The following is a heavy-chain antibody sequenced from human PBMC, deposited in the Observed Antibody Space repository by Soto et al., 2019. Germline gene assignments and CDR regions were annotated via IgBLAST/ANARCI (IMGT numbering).Heavy chain of an antibody. V-gene: IGHV3-15*01. D-gene: IGHD4-17*01. J-gene: IGHJ4*02. CDR1: GITFINAW. CDR2: IKNRADGGAA. CDR3: TTDPGDYEDF. Sequence: EVQLVESGGDLVKPGGSLRLSCAASGITFINAWMSWVRQPPGKRLEWVGRIKNRADGGAADYAAPVRGRFTIWRDDSKNTLFLQMNSLEVEDTAVYYCTTDPGDYEDFWGQGTLVTVSS.